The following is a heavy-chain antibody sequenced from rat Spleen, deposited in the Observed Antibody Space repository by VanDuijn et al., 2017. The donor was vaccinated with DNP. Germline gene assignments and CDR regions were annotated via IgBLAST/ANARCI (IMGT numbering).Heavy chain of an antibody. Sequence: QVQLKESGPGLVQPSQTLSLACTVSGFSLTSYHVHWVRPPSGKGLEWMGVIWTDGSTDYNSALKSRLSISRDTSKSQLFLKMNSLQTEDTATYYCARDGAYYGYNFDYWGQGVMVTVSS. V-gene: IGHV2-30*01. CDR3: ARDGAYYGYNFDY. CDR2: IWTDGST. D-gene: IGHD1-9*01. CDR1: GFSLTSYH. J-gene: IGHJ2*01.